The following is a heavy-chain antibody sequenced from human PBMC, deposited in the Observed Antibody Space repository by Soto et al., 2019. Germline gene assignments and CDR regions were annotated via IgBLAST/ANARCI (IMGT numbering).Heavy chain of an antibody. CDR3: ARDRTPNRHSDIDYGAHGEY. D-gene: IGHD4-17*01. V-gene: IGHV1-2*02. CDR2: INPNSSGT. J-gene: IGHJ4*02. CDR1: GYTFTGYY. Sequence: ASVKVSCKASGYTFTGYYMHWVRQAPGQGLEWMGWINPNSSGTNYAQKFQGRVTMTRDTSISTAYMELSRLRSDDTAVYYCARDRTPNRHSDIDYGAHGEYWGQGTLVNVSS.